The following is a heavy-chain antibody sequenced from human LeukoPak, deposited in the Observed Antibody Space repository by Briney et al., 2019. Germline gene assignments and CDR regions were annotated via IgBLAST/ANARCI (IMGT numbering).Heavy chain of an antibody. CDR2: VDWDDDK. V-gene: IGHV2-70*01. J-gene: IGHJ4*02. D-gene: IGHD3-22*01. CDR1: GFSLSTSGMR. Sequence: SGPALVKPTQTLTLTCTFSGFSLSTSGMRVSWIRQPPGKALEWLALVDWDDDKYYSTSLKTRLTISKDTSKNQVVLTMTNMDPVDTATYYCARIPLYYDSSGYYYGFDYWGQGTLVTVSS. CDR3: ARIPLYYDSSGYYYGFDY.